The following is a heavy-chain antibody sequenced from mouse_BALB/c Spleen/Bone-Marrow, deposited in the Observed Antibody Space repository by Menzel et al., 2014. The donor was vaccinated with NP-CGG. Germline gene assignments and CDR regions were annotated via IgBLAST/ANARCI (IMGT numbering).Heavy chain of an antibody. Sequence: VKLVESGPGLVAPSQSLSITCTVSGFSLTSYGVHWVRQPPGKGLEWLGVIWAGGSTNYNSALMSRLSINKGNSKSQVFLKMNSLQTDDTAMYYCARDRGRNFYAMDYWGQGTSVTVSS. V-gene: IGHV2-9*02. J-gene: IGHJ4*01. CDR3: ARDRGRNFYAMDY. D-gene: IGHD2-1*01. CDR2: IWAGGST. CDR1: GFSLTSYG.